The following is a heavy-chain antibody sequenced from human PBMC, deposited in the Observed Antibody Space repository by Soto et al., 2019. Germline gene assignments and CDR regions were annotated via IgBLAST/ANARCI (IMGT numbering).Heavy chain of an antibody. Sequence: GGSLRLSCSASGFTFSNAWINWVRQAPGKGREWVGRVKSKNDGGTTDFAAPVKGRFAISRDDSKNMVYLEMNSLQTEDTAINYCTTDSYITSIIVRFDYWGHGTLVTVSS. CDR1: GFTFSNAW. V-gene: IGHV3-15*07. CDR2: VKSKNDGGTT. D-gene: IGHD3-22*01. CDR3: TTDSYITSIIVRFDY. J-gene: IGHJ4*01.